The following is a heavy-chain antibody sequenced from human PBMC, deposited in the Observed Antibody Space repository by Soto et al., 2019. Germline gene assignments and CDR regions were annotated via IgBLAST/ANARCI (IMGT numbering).Heavy chain of an antibody. CDR3: ARSLQKQWLVRFYFDY. V-gene: IGHV4-61*01. D-gene: IGHD6-19*01. CDR2: IYYSGST. Sequence: SETLSLTCTVSSGSVSNDSYYWSWIRQPPGKGLEWIGYIYYSGSTNYNPSLKSRVTISVDTSKNQFSLKLSAVTAADTAVYYCARSLQKQWLVRFYFDYWGQGALVTVSS. CDR1: SGSVSNDSYY. J-gene: IGHJ4*02.